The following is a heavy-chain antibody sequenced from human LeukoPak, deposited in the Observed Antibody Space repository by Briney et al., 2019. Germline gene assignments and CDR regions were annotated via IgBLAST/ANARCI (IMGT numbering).Heavy chain of an antibody. J-gene: IGHJ4*02. CDR3: ARGGWYLGPLSY. V-gene: IGHV1-18*01. CDR2: ISTYNGNT. D-gene: IGHD6-19*01. Sequence: ASVKVSCKASGYTFTNYGISWVRQAPGQGLEWMGWISTYNGNTHYTQKLQGRVTMTTDTSTSTAYMELRSLRSDDTAVYYCARGGWYLGPLSYWGQGTLVTVSS. CDR1: GYTFTNYG.